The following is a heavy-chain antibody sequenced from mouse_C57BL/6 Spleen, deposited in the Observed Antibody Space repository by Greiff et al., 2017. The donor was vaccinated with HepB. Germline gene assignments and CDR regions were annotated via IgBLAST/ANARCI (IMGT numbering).Heavy chain of an antibody. J-gene: IGHJ1*03. CDR2: ISSGGDYI. V-gene: IGHV5-9-1*02. CDR1: GFTFSSYA. Sequence: EVQLQESGEGLVKPGGSLKLSCAASGFTFSSYAMSWVRQTPEKRLEWVAYISSGGDYIYYADTVKGRFTISRDNARNTLYLQMSSLKSEDTAMYYCTRDGTTVVARYWYFDVWGTGTTVTVSS. CDR3: TRDGTTVVARYWYFDV. D-gene: IGHD1-1*01.